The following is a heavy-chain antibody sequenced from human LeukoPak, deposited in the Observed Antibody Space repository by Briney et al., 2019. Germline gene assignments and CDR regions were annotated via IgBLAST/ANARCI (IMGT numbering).Heavy chain of an antibody. CDR1: LYTFTQYY. J-gene: IGHJ6*02. CDR3: ARGAVIPATMGYYGRDV. CDR2: MKPNRGYT. D-gene: IGHD2-2*01. V-gene: IGHV1-8*03. Sequence: VPRMDCLYTFTQYYIQGLGQATPKGLDWVGWMKPNRGYTDYPHQFHDRFTITSNTYIGTAYMELSSLRSEDTPVYYCARGAVIPATMGYYGRDVWGQGTTVSVSS.